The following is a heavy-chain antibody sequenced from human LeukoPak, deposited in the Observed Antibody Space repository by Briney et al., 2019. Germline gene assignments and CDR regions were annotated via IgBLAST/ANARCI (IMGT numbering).Heavy chain of an antibody. Sequence: KPSETLSLTCTVSGCSISSYYWSWIRQPPGKGLEWIGYIYYSGSTNYNPSLKSRVTISVDTSKNQFSLKLSSVTAADTAVYYCARGAGGNWFDPWGQGTLVTVSS. D-gene: IGHD3-10*01. CDR2: IYYSGST. J-gene: IGHJ5*02. V-gene: IGHV4-59*01. CDR1: GCSISSYY. CDR3: ARGAGGNWFDP.